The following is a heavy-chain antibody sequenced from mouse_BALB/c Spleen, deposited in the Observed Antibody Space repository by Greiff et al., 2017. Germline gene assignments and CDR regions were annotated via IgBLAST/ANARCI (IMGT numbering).Heavy chain of an antibody. D-gene: IGHD2-1*01. CDR1: GYSFTGYN. CDR2: IDPYYGGT. CDR3: ARYGNYPYYYAMDY. J-gene: IGHJ4*01. Sequence: VQLKESGPELEKPGASVKISCKASGYSFTGYNMNWVKQSNGKSLEWIGNIDPYYGGTSYNQKFKGKATLTVDKSSSTAYMQLKSLTSEDSAVYYCARYGNYPYYYAMDYWGQGTSVTVSS. V-gene: IGHV1-39*01.